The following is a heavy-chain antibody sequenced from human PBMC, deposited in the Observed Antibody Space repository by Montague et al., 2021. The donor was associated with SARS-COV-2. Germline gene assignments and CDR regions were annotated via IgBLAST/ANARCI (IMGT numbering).Heavy chain of an antibody. D-gene: IGHD2-2*01. CDR1: GLTFRTYA. CDR2: ISDDGRSA. CDR3: AKVVAPEVWSITSWFGMGV. Sequence: SLRLSCAASGLTFRTYAMTWVHLAPGKGLEWVAGISDDGRSAYYGGSVEGRFTISRDNSKNALYLQMNSLRAEDTAIYYCAKVVAPEVWSITSWFGMGVWGQGTTVTVSS. V-gene: IGHV3-23*01. J-gene: IGHJ6*02.